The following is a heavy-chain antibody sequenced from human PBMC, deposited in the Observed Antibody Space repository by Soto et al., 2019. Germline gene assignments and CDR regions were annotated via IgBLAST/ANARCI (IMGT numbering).Heavy chain of an antibody. V-gene: IGHV1-18*01. J-gene: IGHJ3*02. D-gene: IGHD1-26*01. CDR3: ARGERELLFSEGAFYI. CDR1: GYTFTSYG. Sequence: QVQLVQSGAEVKKPGASVKVSCKASGYTFTSYGISWVRQAPGQGLEWMGWISAYNGNTNYAQKLQGRVTMTTDTSTSTVYMEQRSLRSDDTAVYYCARGERELLFSEGAFYIWGQGTMVTVSS. CDR2: ISAYNGNT.